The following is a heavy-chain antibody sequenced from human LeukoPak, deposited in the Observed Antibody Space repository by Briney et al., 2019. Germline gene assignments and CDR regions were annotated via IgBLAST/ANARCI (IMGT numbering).Heavy chain of an antibody. CDR2: IWYDGSNQ. D-gene: IGHD2-2*01. CDR3: ARSVPGNAFDI. Sequence: GRSLRLSCAASGFTFSNYGMHWVRQAPGKGLEWVAVIWYDGSNQYYADSVKGRFTISRDNAKNRLYLQMNSLRVEDTAVYYCARSVPGNAFDIWGQGTMVTVSS. V-gene: IGHV3-33*01. CDR1: GFTFSNYG. J-gene: IGHJ3*02.